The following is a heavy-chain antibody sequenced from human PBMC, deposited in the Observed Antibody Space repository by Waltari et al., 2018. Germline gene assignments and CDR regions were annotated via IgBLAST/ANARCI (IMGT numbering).Heavy chain of an antibody. V-gene: IGHV1-18*01. CDR1: GYTFSNYG. Sequence: QVQLVQSGGEVKKAGASVKVSCKASGYTFSNYGISWVRQAPGQGLEWMGWSSAYNGNTNYARKFQGRVTMTTDTSTSTAYMELRSLRSDDTAVYYCARDKWEYCIVGGCSSDYWGQGTLVTVSS. CDR3: ARDKWEYCIVGGCSSDY. D-gene: IGHD2-15*01. CDR2: SSAYNGNT. J-gene: IGHJ4*02.